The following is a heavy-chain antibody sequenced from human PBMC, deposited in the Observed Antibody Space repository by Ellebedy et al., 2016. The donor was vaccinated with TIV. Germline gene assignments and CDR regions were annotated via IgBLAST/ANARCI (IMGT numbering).Heavy chain of an antibody. CDR2: IDPSNSYT. Sequence: GESLKISCQGSGYSFSSYWICWVRQLPGKGLEWMGTIDPSNSYTNYSPSFQGHVTISADKSISTAYLQWRSLKASDTAMYYCARRAGAQVPYDQWGQGTLVTVSS. J-gene: IGHJ4*02. D-gene: IGHD4-17*01. V-gene: IGHV5-10-1*01. CDR1: GYSFSSYW. CDR3: ARRAGAQVPYDQ.